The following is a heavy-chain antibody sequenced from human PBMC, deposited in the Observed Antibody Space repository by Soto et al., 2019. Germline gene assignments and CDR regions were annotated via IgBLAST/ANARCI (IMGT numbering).Heavy chain of an antibody. V-gene: IGHV4-59*01. CDR1: GGSISSYY. Sequence: TSETLSLTCTVSGGSISSYYWSWIRQPPGKGLEWIGYIYYSGSTNYNPSLKSRVTISVDTSKNQFSLKLSSVTAADTAVYYCARTYSGYDTLWFDPWGQGTLVTVSS. D-gene: IGHD5-12*01. J-gene: IGHJ5*02. CDR3: ARTYSGYDTLWFDP. CDR2: IYYSGST.